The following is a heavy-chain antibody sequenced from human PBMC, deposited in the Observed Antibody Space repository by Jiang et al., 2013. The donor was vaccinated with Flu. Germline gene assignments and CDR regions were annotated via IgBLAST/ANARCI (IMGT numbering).Heavy chain of an antibody. CDR1: GYSFTSYW. Sequence: GAEVKKPGESLRISCKGSGYSFTSYWISWVRQMPGKGLEWMGRIDPSDSYTNYSPSFQGHVTISADKSISTAYLQWSSLKASDTAMYYCAREGYSSGWYQGWFDPWGQGTLVTVSS. J-gene: IGHJ5*02. CDR2: IDPSDSYT. CDR3: AREGYSSGWYQGWFDP. D-gene: IGHD6-19*01. V-gene: IGHV5-10-1*01.